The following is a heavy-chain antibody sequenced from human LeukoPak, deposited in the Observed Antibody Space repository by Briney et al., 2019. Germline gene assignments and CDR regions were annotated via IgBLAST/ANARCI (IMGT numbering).Heavy chain of an antibody. J-gene: IGHJ4*02. CDR2: IYTSGST. D-gene: IGHD4-17*01. CDR3: SRDVVNYGDYLDY. CDR1: GGSISSYY. V-gene: IGHV4-4*07. Sequence: SETLSLTCTDSGGSISSYYWSWIRQPAGKGLEWIGRIYTSGSTNYNPSLKNGVTMSSDTSKNQFSLMLSSVTAADTAVYYCSRDVVNYGDYLDYWGQGTLVTVSS.